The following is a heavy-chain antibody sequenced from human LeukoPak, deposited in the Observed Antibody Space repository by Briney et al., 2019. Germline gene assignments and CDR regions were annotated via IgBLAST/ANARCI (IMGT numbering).Heavy chain of an antibody. D-gene: IGHD3-22*01. CDR3: AREWRGVYYDSSGYYQRPFDY. Sequence: GGSLRLSCAASGFTFSDYYMSWIRQAPGKGLEWVSYISSSGSTIYYADSVKGRFTISRDNAKNSLYLQMNSLRAEDTAVYYCAREWRGVYYDSSGYYQRPFDYWGQGTLVTVSS. V-gene: IGHV3-11*04. J-gene: IGHJ4*02. CDR1: GFTFSDYY. CDR2: ISSSGSTI.